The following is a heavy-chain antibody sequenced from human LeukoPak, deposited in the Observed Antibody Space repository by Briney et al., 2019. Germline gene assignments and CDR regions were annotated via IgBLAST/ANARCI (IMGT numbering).Heavy chain of an antibody. CDR1: GFTFSSYS. CDR3: ARDRWELLRSVDY. CDR2: IGSTGAYI. Sequence: GGSLRLSCAASGFTFSSYSMNWVRQAPGKGLEWLSSIGSTGAYIFYADSVKGRFTISRDNAKNSLYLQMNSLRAEDTAIYYCARDRWELLRSVDYWGQGTLVTVAS. J-gene: IGHJ4*02. V-gene: IGHV3-21*01. D-gene: IGHD2-15*01.